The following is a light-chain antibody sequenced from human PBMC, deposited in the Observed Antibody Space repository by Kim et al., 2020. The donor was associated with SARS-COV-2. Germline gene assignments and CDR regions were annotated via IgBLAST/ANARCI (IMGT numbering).Light chain of an antibody. J-gene: IGKJ1*01. CDR1: QSLLHIDGDSY. Sequence: ASISCRYSQSLLHIDGDSYLSWFQQRPGQSPRRLIYKVSKRDSGVPDRFSGSGSGTDFTLKISRVEAEDVGIYYCMQTTHWPPWTFGQGTKVDIK. V-gene: IGKV2-30*02. CDR2: KVS. CDR3: MQTTHWPPWT.